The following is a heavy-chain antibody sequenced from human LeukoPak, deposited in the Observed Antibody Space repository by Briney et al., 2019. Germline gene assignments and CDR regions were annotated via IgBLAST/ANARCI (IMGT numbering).Heavy chain of an antibody. V-gene: IGHV3-23*01. CDR2: ISGSGGRT. CDR1: GFLFRSYA. J-gene: IGHJ5*02. CDR3: AKDQVPAAIWDWFDP. Sequence: PGGPLRLSCADCGFLFRSYAMRWLPEAPGEALEGVSAISGSGGRTYYADSVKGRFTISRDNSKNTLYLQMNSLRAEDTAVYYCAKDQVPAAIWDWFDPWGQGTLVTVSS. D-gene: IGHD2-2*01.